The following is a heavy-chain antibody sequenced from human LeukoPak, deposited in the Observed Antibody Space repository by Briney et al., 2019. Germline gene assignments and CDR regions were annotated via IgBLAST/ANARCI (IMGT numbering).Heavy chain of an antibody. Sequence: ASVKVSCKVSGYTLTELSMHWVRQAPGKGLEWMGGFDPEDGETIYAQKFQGRVTMTEDTSTDTAYMELSSLRSEDTAVYYCARDSIVLRFLEWLKYGMDVWGQGTTVTVSS. V-gene: IGHV1-24*01. CDR2: FDPEDGET. CDR3: ARDSIVLRFLEWLKYGMDV. D-gene: IGHD3-3*01. J-gene: IGHJ6*02. CDR1: GYTLTELS.